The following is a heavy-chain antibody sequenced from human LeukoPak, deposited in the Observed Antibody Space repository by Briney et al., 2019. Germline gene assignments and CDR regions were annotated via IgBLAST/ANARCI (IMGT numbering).Heavy chain of an antibody. CDR3: AKRPSDYGDYVSYFDY. J-gene: IGHJ4*02. CDR1: GFSFISYG. V-gene: IGHV3-30*18. Sequence: PGGSLRLSCATSGFSFISYGMHWVRQAPGKGLEWVGVISDDGRRKDYADSVKGRFTISRDNSKDTLYLQMNSLRAEDTAVYYCAKRPSDYGDYVSYFDYWGLGTLVTVSS. D-gene: IGHD4-17*01. CDR2: ISDDGRRK.